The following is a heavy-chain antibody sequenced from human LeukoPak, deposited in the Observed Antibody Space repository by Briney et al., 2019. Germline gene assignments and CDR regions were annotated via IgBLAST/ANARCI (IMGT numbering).Heavy chain of an antibody. V-gene: IGHV3-74*01. D-gene: IGHD2-2*01. J-gene: IGHJ3*02. CDR1: GFTFSTYW. CDR3: ARRFEDIVVVPADDAFDI. Sequence: PGGSLRLSCAASGFTFSTYWMHWVRQAPGKGLVWVSRINGDGSSISYADSVKGRFTISRDNAKNSLYLQMNSLRAEDTAVYYCARRFEDIVVVPADDAFDIWGQGTMVTVSS. CDR2: INGDGSSI.